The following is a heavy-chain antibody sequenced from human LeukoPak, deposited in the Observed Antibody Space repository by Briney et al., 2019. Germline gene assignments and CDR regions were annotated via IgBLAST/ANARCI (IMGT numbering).Heavy chain of an antibody. Sequence: GGSLRLSCAASGFTFSSYAMSWVRQAPGKGLEWVSAFSGSGGSTHYADSVKGRFTISRDNSKNTLYLQMNSMRAEDTAVYYCSKARVGIAVAGTYYGMDGWGQGTTVTASS. V-gene: IGHV3-23*01. J-gene: IGHJ6*02. CDR3: SKARVGIAVAGTYYGMDG. CDR1: GFTFSSYA. CDR2: FSGSGGST. D-gene: IGHD6-19*01.